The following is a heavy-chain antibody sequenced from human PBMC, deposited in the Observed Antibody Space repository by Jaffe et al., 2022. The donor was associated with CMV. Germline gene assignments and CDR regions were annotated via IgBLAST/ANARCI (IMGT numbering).Heavy chain of an antibody. CDR3: ARDLAYCGGDCYASFDY. Sequence: EVQLVESGGGLVQPGGSLRLSCAASGFTFSSYWMHWVRQAPGKGLVWVSRINSDGSSTSYADSVKGRFTISRDNAKNTLYLQMNSLRAEDTAVYYCARDLAYCGGDCYASFDYWGQGTLVTVSS. CDR1: GFTFSSYW. J-gene: IGHJ4*02. CDR2: INSDGSST. V-gene: IGHV3-74*01. D-gene: IGHD2-21*02.